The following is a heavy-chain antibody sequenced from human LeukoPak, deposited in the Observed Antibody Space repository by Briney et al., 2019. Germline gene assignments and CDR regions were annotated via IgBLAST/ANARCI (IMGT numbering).Heavy chain of an antibody. J-gene: IGHJ4*02. Sequence: GGSLRLSCAASGFSVSRNYMCWVRQALGKGLEWVSTIYPGGNTYYADSVKGRFTISRDNSKNTLYLQMNSLRAEDTAVYYCARGEPFDFWGQGTLVTVSS. V-gene: IGHV3-66*01. CDR2: IYPGGNT. D-gene: IGHD1-14*01. CDR3: ARGEPFDF. CDR1: GFSVSRNY.